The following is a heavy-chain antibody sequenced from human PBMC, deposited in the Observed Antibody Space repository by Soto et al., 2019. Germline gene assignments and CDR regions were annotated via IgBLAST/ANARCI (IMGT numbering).Heavy chain of an antibody. V-gene: IGHV3-48*01. J-gene: IGHJ4*02. D-gene: IGHD6-19*01. CDR2: ISSSSTI. Sequence: GGSLRLSCAASGFTFSSYSMNWVRQAPGKGLEWVSYISSSSTIYYADSVKGRFTISRDNAKNSLYLQMNSLRAEDTAVYYCVGGWHWGQGTLVTVSS. CDR3: VGGWH. CDR1: GFTFSSYS.